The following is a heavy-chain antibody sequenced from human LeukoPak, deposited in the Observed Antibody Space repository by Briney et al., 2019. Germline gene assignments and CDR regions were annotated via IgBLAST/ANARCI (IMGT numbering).Heavy chain of an antibody. D-gene: IGHD2-2*01. Sequence: GGSLRLSCTASGFAFDEHVMSWVRQVPGKGLEWVSGINWSGGSTGYADPLRGRFTISRDNAKNSLYLQMDSLRAEDTALYYCARAPITSPFYFDYWGQGTLVTVSS. CDR3: ARAPITSPFYFDY. CDR2: INWSGGST. J-gene: IGHJ4*02. V-gene: IGHV3-20*04. CDR1: GFAFDEHV.